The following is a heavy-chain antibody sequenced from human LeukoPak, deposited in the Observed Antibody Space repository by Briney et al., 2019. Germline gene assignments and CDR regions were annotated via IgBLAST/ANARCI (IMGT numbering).Heavy chain of an antibody. CDR1: GYTFTDYL. CDR3: ASEDIVVVPAAFFY. Sequence: ASVKVSCKTSGYTFTDYLIHWVRQAPGQGPEWMGLINPNSGGTKLAQKFQGRVTMTRDTSISTAYMELSRLRSDDTAVYYCASEDIVVVPAAFFYWGQGTLVTVSS. V-gene: IGHV1-2*02. D-gene: IGHD2-2*01. J-gene: IGHJ4*02. CDR2: INPNSGGT.